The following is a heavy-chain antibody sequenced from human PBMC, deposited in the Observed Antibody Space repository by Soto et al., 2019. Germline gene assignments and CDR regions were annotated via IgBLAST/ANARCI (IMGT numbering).Heavy chain of an antibody. D-gene: IGHD3-10*01. CDR1: GGSISGYY. V-gene: IGHV4-59*01. J-gene: IGHJ5*02. Sequence: SETLSLTCTVSGGSISGYYGGWMRQPPGKGLEWIGYIFYDGSTNYNPSLRSRVTISIDTSKNQLSLQLSSVTAADTAVYYCARGGASSKWLDPWGQGTRVIVS. CDR2: IFYDGST. CDR3: ARGGASSKWLDP.